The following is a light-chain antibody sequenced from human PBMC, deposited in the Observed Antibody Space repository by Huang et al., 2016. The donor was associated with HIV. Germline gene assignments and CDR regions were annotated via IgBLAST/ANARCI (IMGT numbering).Light chain of an antibody. CDR1: PSVSSN. CDR3: QQYDNWPLT. CDR2: GAS. Sequence: ERVMTQSPATLSVAPGERVTLSCRASPSVSSNLAWYQQKPGQAPRLLIHGASTRATGIPARFSGSGSGTEFTLAISSLQSEDSGVYFCQQYDNWPLTVGQGTRLEMK. V-gene: IGKV3-15*01. J-gene: IGKJ5*01.